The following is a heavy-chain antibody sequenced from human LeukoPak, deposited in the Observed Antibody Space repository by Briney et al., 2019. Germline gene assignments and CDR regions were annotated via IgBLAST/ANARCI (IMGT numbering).Heavy chain of an antibody. CDR2: INWNSGSI. Sequence: PGGSLRLSCAASGFTFDDYAMHWVRQAPGKGLEWVSGINWNSGSIGYADSVKGRFTISRDNAKNSLYLQMNSLRAEDTALYYCAKDGGTYYSDSSGFGYWGQGTLVTVSS. CDR1: GFTFDDYA. J-gene: IGHJ4*02. D-gene: IGHD3-22*01. V-gene: IGHV3-9*01. CDR3: AKDGGTYYSDSSGFGY.